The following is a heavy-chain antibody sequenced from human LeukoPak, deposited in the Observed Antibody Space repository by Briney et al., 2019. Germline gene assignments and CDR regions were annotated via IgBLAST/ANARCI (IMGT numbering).Heavy chain of an antibody. CDR1: GFTFSSYA. V-gene: IGHV3-33*06. J-gene: IGHJ4*02. CDR3: AKDLHSGYDNYYFDY. CDR2: IWYDGSNT. D-gene: IGHD5-12*01. Sequence: GGSLRLSCAASGFTFSSYAMHWVRQGPGKGLEWVATIWYDGSNTDYADSVKGRFTISRDTSKNTLYLQMNSLRAEDTAVYYCAKDLHSGYDNYYFDYWGQGTLVTVSS.